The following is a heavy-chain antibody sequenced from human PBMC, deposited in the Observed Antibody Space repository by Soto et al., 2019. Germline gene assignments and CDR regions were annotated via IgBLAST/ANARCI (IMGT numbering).Heavy chain of an antibody. Sequence: EVQLVESGGGLVQPGGSLRLSCAASGFSFSSYWMHWGRQVPGKGLVWVSRINSDGSTTTYADSVKGRFTISRDNAKNTLYLQMNSLRVEDTAVYYCARVLTGSYNWFDPWGQGTLVTVSS. J-gene: IGHJ5*02. CDR3: ARVLTGSYNWFDP. D-gene: IGHD1-26*01. V-gene: IGHV3-74*01. CDR2: INSDGSTT. CDR1: GFSFSSYW.